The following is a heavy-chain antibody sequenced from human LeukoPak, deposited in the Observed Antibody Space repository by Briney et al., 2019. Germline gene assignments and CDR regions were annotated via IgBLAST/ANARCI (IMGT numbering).Heavy chain of an antibody. Sequence: RSLRLSCAASGFTFSSYAMHWVRQAPGKGLEWVAVISYDGSNKYYADSVKGRFTISRDNSKNTLYLQMNSLRAEDTAVYYCARDAARGWSRDYYYYGMDVWGKGTTVTVSS. V-gene: IGHV3-30*04. CDR3: ARDAARGWSRDYYYYGMDV. CDR1: GFTFSSYA. J-gene: IGHJ6*04. D-gene: IGHD6-19*01. CDR2: ISYDGSNK.